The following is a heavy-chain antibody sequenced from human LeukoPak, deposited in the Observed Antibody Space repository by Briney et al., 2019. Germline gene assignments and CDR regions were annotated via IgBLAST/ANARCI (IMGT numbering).Heavy chain of an antibody. V-gene: IGHV3-23*01. D-gene: IGHD2-2*01. Sequence: GGSLRLSCAASGFIFSNYAMNWVRQAPGKGLEWVSIISGSGATTSYADSVKGRFTISGDNSKNTLYLQMNSLRAEDTAVYHCATSKYFQEWGQGTLVTVSS. CDR2: ISGSGATT. CDR1: GFIFSNYA. J-gene: IGHJ1*01. CDR3: ATSKYFQE.